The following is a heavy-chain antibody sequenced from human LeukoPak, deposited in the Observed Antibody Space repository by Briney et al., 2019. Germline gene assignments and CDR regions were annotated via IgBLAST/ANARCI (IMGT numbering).Heavy chain of an antibody. CDR1: GFTFTSYG. D-gene: IGHD3-10*01. J-gene: IGHJ6*03. V-gene: IGHV3-30*02. CDR3: AKDRSWFGDSANYYYMDV. Sequence: GGSLRLSCAASGFTFTSYGMHWVRQAPDKGLEWVTFIRHDGSDKYYADSVKGRFTISRDISKNTLYLQMSSLRPEDTAVYYCAKDRSWFGDSANYYYMDVWGKGTTVTISS. CDR2: IRHDGSDK.